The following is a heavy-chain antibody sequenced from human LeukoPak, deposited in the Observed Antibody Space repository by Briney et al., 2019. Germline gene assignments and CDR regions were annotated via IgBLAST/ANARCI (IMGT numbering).Heavy chain of an antibody. CDR2: INSDGSST. V-gene: IGHV3-74*01. J-gene: IGHJ4*02. D-gene: IGHD3-3*01. CDR3: ARENWSGYYPFDY. CDR1: GFTFSSYW. Sequence: PGGSLRLSCAASGFTFSSYWMHWVRRAPGKGLVWVSRINSDGSSTSYADSVKGRFTISRDNAKNTLYLQMNSLRAEDTAVYYCARENWSGYYPFDYWGQGTLVTVSS.